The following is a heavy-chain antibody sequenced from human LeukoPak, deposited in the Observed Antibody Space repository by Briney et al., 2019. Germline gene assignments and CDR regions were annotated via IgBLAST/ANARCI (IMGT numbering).Heavy chain of an antibody. CDR1: GYSFTSYW. V-gene: IGHV5-10-1*01. CDR2: NDPSDSYT. D-gene: IGHD4-11*01. CDR3: ARLGKDYSNYVYGMDV. Sequence: GESLKISCKGSGYSFTSYWISWVRQMPGKGLEWMGRNDPSDSYTNYSPSFQGHVTISADKSISTAYLQWSRLKASDTAMYYCARLGKDYSNYVYGMDVWGQGTTVTVSS. J-gene: IGHJ6*02.